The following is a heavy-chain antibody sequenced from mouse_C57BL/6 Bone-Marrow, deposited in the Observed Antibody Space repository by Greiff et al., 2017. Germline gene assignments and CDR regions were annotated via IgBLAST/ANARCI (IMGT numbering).Heavy chain of an antibody. CDR1: GYTFTSYG. J-gene: IGHJ3*01. D-gene: IGHD3-2*01. CDR3: GRGGDDSAWFAY. Sequence: QVQLQQSGAELARPGASVKLSCKASGYTFTSYGISWVKQRPGQGLEWIGEIYPRSGNTYYNEKFKGKATLTVDQSSSTAYMELGSLTSEDSSVYVCGRGGDDSAWFAYWGQGTLVTVSA. V-gene: IGHV1-81*01. CDR2: IYPRSGNT.